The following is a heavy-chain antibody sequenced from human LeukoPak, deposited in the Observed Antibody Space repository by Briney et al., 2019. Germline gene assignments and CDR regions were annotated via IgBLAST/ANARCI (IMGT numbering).Heavy chain of an antibody. CDR1: GDSVSSNSAA. Sequence: SQTLSLTCAISGDSVSSNSAAWIWIRQSPSRGLEWLGRTYYRSKWCNDYAVSVKSRISINPDTSKNQFSLQLNSVTPEDTAVYYCARGGRYTEFDPWGQGTLVTVSS. D-gene: IGHD1-26*01. J-gene: IGHJ5*02. CDR3: ARGGRYTEFDP. V-gene: IGHV6-1*01. CDR2: TYYRSKWCN.